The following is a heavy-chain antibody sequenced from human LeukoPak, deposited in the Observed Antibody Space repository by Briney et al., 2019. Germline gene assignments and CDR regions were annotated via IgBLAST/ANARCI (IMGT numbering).Heavy chain of an antibody. J-gene: IGHJ4*02. D-gene: IGHD6-19*01. V-gene: IGHV3-7*03. CDR3: VRDIGWFRFDH. Sequence: GGSLRLSCAASGFTFSTYWMTWVRQAPGKGLGWVAHIKEDGSMTRSIDSVKGRFTISGDNAKSSLYLQMNSLRDEDTAVYYCVRDIGWFRFDHWGQGTLVTVSS. CDR1: GFTFSTYW. CDR2: IKEDGSMT.